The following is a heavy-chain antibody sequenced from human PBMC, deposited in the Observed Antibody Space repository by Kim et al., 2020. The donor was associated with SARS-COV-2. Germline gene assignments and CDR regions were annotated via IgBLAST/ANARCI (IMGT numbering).Heavy chain of an antibody. V-gene: IGHV3-33*01. J-gene: IGHJ6*03. Sequence: GGSLRLSCVASGFTFSTYGMHWVRQAPGKGLEWVAVIWYDGSNKYYADSVKGRFTASRDDSKNTVYLQMSSLRAEDTAAYYCGRVRGSYYYYIDVWGKGT. D-gene: IGHD3-16*01. CDR1: GFTFSTYG. CDR3: GRVRGSYYYYIDV. CDR2: IWYDGSNK.